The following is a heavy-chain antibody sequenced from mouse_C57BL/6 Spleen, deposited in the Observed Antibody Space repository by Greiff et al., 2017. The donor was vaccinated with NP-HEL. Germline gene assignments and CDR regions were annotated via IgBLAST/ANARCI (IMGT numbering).Heavy chain of an antibody. J-gene: IGHJ2*01. CDR2: IWSGGST. V-gene: IGHV2-2*01. Sequence: VQVVESGPDLVQPSQSLSITCTVSGFSLTSYGVHWVRQSPGKGLEWLGVIWSGGSTDYNAAFISRLSISKDNSKSQVFFKMNSLQADDTAIYYCARAGLSYDYLFDYWGQGTTLTVSS. CDR3: ARAGLSYDYLFDY. D-gene: IGHD2-4*01. CDR1: GFSLTSYG.